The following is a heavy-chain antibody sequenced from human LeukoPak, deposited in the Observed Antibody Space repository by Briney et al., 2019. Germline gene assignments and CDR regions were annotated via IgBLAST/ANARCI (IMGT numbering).Heavy chain of an antibody. J-gene: IGHJ4*02. D-gene: IGHD2-15*01. Sequence: PGGSLRLSCAASGFTFRSYAMSWVRHAPGKGLEWVSGISDGSTYYADSIKGRFTISRDNSKNSLYLQMNNLRAEDTAVYYCAKWGLDCSVAGCLYYFDYWGQGTLVTVSS. CDR1: GFTFRSYA. CDR3: AKWGLDCSVAGCLYYFDY. CDR2: ISDGST. V-gene: IGHV3-23*01.